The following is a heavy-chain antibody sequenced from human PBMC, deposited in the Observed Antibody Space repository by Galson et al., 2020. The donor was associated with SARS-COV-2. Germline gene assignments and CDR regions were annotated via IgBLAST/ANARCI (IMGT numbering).Heavy chain of an antibody. CDR2: INSSGSSI. D-gene: IGHD2-15*01. Sequence: NSGGSLRLSCAASGFTFSDYFMSWVRQAPGKGLEWVSYINSSGSSINYADSVKGRFTISRDTAKNSLNLQMNSLRVEDTAVYYCARVGDCSGGICYGAEYFQHWGQGTLVTVSS. CDR1: GFTFSDYF. J-gene: IGHJ1*01. V-gene: IGHV3-11*04. CDR3: ARVGDCSGGICYGAEYFQH.